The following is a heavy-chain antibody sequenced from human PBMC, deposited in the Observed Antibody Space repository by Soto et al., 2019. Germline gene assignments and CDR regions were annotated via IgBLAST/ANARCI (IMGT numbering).Heavy chain of an antibody. CDR2: IYYSGST. CDR1: GGSISSGDYY. D-gene: IGHD4-17*01. J-gene: IGHJ6*02. Sequence: PSETLSLTCTVSGGSISSGDYYWSWIRQPPGKGLEWIGYIYYSGSTYYNPSLKSRVTISVDTSKNQFSLKLSSVTAADTAVYYCARNYGDPFYYYGVDVWGQGTTVTVSS. CDR3: ARNYGDPFYYYGVDV. V-gene: IGHV4-30-4*01.